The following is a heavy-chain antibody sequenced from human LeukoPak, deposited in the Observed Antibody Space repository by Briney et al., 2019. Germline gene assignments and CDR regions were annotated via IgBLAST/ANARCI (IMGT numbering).Heavy chain of an antibody. CDR2: IKSKTDGGTT. J-gene: IGHJ4*02. Sequence: GGSLRLSCAASGFTFSNAWMSWVRQAPGKGLEWVGRIKSKTDGGTTDYAAPVKGRFTISRDDSKNTLYLQMNSLKTEDTAVYYCTTGQNWNYVFGFDYWGQGTLVTVSS. CDR1: GFTFSNAW. D-gene: IGHD1-7*01. CDR3: TTGQNWNYVFGFDY. V-gene: IGHV3-15*01.